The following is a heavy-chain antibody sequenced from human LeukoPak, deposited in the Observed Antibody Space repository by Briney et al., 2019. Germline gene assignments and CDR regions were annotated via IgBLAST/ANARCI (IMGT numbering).Heavy chain of an antibody. J-gene: IGHJ3*02. CDR1: GFTFSNYA. D-gene: IGHD6-19*01. V-gene: IGHV3-30*04. CDR2: ISYDEGDK. Sequence: GGSLRLSCAASGFTFSNYAMHWVRQAPGKGLEWVAVISYDEGDKYYADSVKGRFTISRDNAKNSLYLQMNSVRAEDTALYYCARDFADSSGSHAFDIWGQGTMVTVSS. CDR3: ARDFADSSGSHAFDI.